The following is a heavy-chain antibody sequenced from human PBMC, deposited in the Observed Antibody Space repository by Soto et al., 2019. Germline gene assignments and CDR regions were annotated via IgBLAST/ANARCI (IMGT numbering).Heavy chain of an antibody. V-gene: IGHV1-8*01. CDR1: GYTFTSYD. D-gene: IGHD3-10*01. J-gene: IGHJ4*02. Sequence: WASVKVSCKASGYTFTSYDINWVRQATGQGLEWMGWMNPNSGNTGYAQKFQGRVTMTRNTSISTAYMELSSLRSEDTAVYYCAISGGGYGSGSYYNYVYWGQGTLVTVSS. CDR3: AISGGGYGSGSYYNYVY. CDR2: MNPNSGNT.